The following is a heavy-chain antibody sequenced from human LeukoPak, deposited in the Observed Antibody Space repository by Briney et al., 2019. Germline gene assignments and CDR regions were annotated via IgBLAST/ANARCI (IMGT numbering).Heavy chain of an antibody. V-gene: IGHV4-30-4*01. J-gene: IGHJ4*02. Sequence: PSQTLSLTCTVSGGSISSGDYYWSWIRQPPGTGLEWIGYIYYSGSTYSNPSLKSRVTISVDTSKNQFSLKLNSVTAADTAVYYCARSGSKVMTAINFWGQGTLVTVSS. CDR2: IYYSGST. D-gene: IGHD2-21*02. CDR3: ARSGSKVMTAINF. CDR1: GGSISSGDYY.